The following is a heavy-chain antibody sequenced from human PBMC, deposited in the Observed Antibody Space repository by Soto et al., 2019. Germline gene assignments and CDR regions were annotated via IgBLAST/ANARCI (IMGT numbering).Heavy chain of an antibody. CDR3: AKAGCSGGTCYLYSFDY. CDR1: GFTFSSYW. V-gene: IGHV3-23*01. J-gene: IGHJ4*02. Sequence: GGSLRLSCAASGFTFSSYWMHWVRQAPGKGLEWVSTISGRGGNTYYADSVKGRFTIFRDNSRNTLYLQMDSLRVEDSAVYSCAKAGCSGGTCYLYSFDYWGQGALVTVSS. CDR2: ISGRGGNT. D-gene: IGHD2-15*01.